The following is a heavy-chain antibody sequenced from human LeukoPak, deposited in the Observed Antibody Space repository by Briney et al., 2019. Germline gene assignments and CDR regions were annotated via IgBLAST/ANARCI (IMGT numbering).Heavy chain of an antibody. CDR3: ARVRKAAAGRGRFDY. V-gene: IGHV4-34*01. Sequence: PSETLSLTCAVYGGSFSGYYWSWIRQPPGKGLEWIGEINHSGSTNYNPSLKSRVTISVDTSKNQFSLKLSSVTAADTAVYYCARVRKAAAGRGRFDYWGQGTLVTVSS. D-gene: IGHD6-13*01. CDR1: GGSFSGYY. CDR2: INHSGST. J-gene: IGHJ4*02.